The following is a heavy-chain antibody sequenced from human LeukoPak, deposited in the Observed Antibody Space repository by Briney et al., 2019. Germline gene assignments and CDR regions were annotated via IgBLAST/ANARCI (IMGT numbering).Heavy chain of an antibody. J-gene: IGHJ6*02. CDR3: ARDRRYYYGMDV. Sequence: GASVKVSCKASGGTFSSYAISWVRQAPGQGLEWMGGIIPIFGTANYAQKFQGRVTITADESTSTAYMELSSLRSEDTAVYYCARDRRYYYGMDVWGQGTTVTVSS. D-gene: IGHD6-6*01. CDR1: GGTFSSYA. CDR2: IIPIFGTA. V-gene: IGHV1-69*13.